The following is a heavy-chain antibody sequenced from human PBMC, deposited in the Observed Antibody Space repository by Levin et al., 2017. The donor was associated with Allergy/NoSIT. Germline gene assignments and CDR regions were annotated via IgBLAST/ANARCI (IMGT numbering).Heavy chain of an antibody. D-gene: IGHD3-9*01. CDR1: GFTFSSYG. J-gene: IGHJ4*02. CDR2: ISYDGSNK. Sequence: GESLKISCAASGFTFSSYGMHWVRQAPGKGLEWVAVISYDGSNKYYADSVKGRFTISRDNSKNTLYLQMNSLRAEDTAVYYCGAIFLGFDYWGQGTLVTVSS. CDR3: GAIFLGFDY. V-gene: IGHV3-30*03.